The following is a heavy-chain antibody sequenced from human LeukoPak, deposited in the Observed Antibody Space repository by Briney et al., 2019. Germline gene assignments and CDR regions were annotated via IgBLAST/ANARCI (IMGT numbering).Heavy chain of an antibody. V-gene: IGHV4-31*03. CDR1: GGSISSGGYY. J-gene: IGHJ4*02. Sequence: SETLSLTCTVSGGSISSGGYYWTWIRQHPGKGLEWIGYIHYSGSTYSNPSLKSRITISVDTSKNQFSLKLNSVTAADTAMYYCARDKNSGSFDYWGQGTLVTVSS. D-gene: IGHD3-10*01. CDR3: ARDKNSGSFDY. CDR2: IHYSGST.